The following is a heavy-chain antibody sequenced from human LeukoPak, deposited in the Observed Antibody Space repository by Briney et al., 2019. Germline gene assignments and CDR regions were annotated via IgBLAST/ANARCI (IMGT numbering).Heavy chain of an antibody. CDR1: GGSISSGSYY. V-gene: IGHV4-61*01. CDR2: IYYSGST. Sequence: SETLSLTCTVSGGSISSGSYYWSWIRQPPGKGLEWIGYIYYSGSTNYNPSLKSRVTISVDTSKNQFSLKLSSVTAADTAVYYWASGDYVYYFDYWGQGTLVTVSS. J-gene: IGHJ4*02. D-gene: IGHD4-17*01. CDR3: ASGDYVYYFDY.